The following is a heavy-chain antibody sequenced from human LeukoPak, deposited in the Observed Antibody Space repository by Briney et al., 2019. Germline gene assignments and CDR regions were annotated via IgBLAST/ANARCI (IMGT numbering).Heavy chain of an antibody. D-gene: IGHD5-12*01. Sequence: GASVKVSCKASGGTFSSYAISWVRQAPGQGLEWMGGIILIFGTANYAQKFQGRVTITADESTSTAYMELSSLRSEDTAVYYCARDANPYSGYDPPFAYENWFDPWGQGTLVTVSS. CDR3: ARDANPYSGYDPPFAYENWFDP. J-gene: IGHJ5*02. CDR2: IILIFGTA. V-gene: IGHV1-69*13. CDR1: GGTFSSYA.